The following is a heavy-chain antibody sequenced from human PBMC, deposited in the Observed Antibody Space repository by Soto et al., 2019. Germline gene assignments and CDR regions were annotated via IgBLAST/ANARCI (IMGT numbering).Heavy chain of an antibody. J-gene: IGHJ6*02. CDR1: GGSISSSIYY. CDR3: ARVDYYGSGSYYNVAPKSLYYYGMDV. Sequence: SETLSLTCTVSGGSISSSIYYWGWIRQPPGKGLEWIGSIYYSGSTYYNPSLKSRVTISVDTSKNQFSLKLSSVTAADTAVYYCARVDYYGSGSYYNVAPKSLYYYGMDVWGPGTTVTVSS. D-gene: IGHD3-10*01. V-gene: IGHV4-39*01. CDR2: IYYSGST.